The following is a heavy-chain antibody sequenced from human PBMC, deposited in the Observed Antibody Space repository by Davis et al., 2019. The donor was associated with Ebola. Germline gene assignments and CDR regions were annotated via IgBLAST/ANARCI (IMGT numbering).Heavy chain of an antibody. CDR3: ARRGWSVFDY. J-gene: IGHJ4*02. Sequence: PSETLSLTCTVSGGSISSSSYYWGWIRQPPGKGLEWIGSIYYSGSTYYNPSLKSRVTISVDTSKNQFSLKLSSVTAADTAVYYCARRGWSVFDYWGQGTLVTVSS. V-gene: IGHV4-39*01. D-gene: IGHD6-19*01. CDR1: GGSISSSSYY. CDR2: IYYSGST.